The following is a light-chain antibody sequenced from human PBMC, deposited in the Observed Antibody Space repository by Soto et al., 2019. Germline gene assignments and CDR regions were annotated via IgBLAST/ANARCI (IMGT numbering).Light chain of an antibody. CDR3: QQYNSWPPLT. CDR1: QSVSSN. CDR2: GAS. Sequence: EIVMAQSPATLSVSPWERATLSCRASQSVSSNLAWYQQKPGQAPRLLIYGASTRATGIPARFSGSGSGTEFTLTISSLQSEDFAVYYCQQYNSWPPLTFGGGTKVDIK. V-gene: IGKV3-15*01. J-gene: IGKJ4*01.